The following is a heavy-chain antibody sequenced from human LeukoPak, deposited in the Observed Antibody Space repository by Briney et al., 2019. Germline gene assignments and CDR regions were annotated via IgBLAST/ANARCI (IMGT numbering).Heavy chain of an antibody. V-gene: IGHV3-74*01. CDR2: INSDGGRT. CDR3: ARGRNGFLDY. Sequence: GGSLRLSCAASGFTFSHSWMHWVRQAPGKGLVWVSQINSDGGRTRYADSVNGRLAITSDNTNNTVYLHKNSQSTDSTAQYYVARGRNGFLDYWGHGTLVTVYS. J-gene: IGHJ4*01. D-gene: IGHD5-24*01. CDR1: GFTFSHSW.